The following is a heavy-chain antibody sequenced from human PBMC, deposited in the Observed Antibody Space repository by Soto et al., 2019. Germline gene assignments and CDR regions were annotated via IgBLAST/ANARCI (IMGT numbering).Heavy chain of an antibody. CDR3: ARDPGSGSYYSFFDY. CDR2: INAGNGNT. V-gene: IGHV1-3*01. CDR1: GYTFTSYA. D-gene: IGHD3-10*01. Sequence: ASVKVSFKASGYTFTSYAMHWVRQAPGQRLEWMGWINAGNGNTKYSQKFQGRVTITRDTSASTAYMELSSLRSEDTAVYYCARDPGSGSYYSFFDYWGQGTLVTVSS. J-gene: IGHJ4*02.